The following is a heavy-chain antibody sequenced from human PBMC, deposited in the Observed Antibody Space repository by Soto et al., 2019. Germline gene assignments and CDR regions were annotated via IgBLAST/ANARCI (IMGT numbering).Heavy chain of an antibody. D-gene: IGHD4-17*01. V-gene: IGHV4-39*01. CDR1: GGSISRSSYY. Sequence: QLQLQESGPGLVKPSETLSLTCTVSGGSISRSSYYWGWIRQPPGKGLEWIGSIYHSGSTYYNPSLKSRVTISVDTSKNQFSLKLSSVTAADTAVYYCARHDYGGFGLWGQGTLVTVSS. CDR2: IYHSGST. CDR3: ARHDYGGFGL. J-gene: IGHJ4*02.